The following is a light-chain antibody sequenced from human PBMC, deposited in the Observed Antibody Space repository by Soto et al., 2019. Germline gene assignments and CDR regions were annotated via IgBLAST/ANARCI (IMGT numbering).Light chain of an antibody. V-gene: IGLV2-14*01. CDR2: DVG. J-gene: IGLJ1*01. CDR3: NSYRTVSTYV. CDR1: SSDIGGYNF. Sequence: QSALTQPASVSGSPGQSITIACTGTSSDIGGYNFVSWYQQHPGKAPKLLIYDVGNRPSGVSNRFSGSKSGNTASLTISGLQAEEDDHYYCNSYRTVSTYVFGTGTKVTVL.